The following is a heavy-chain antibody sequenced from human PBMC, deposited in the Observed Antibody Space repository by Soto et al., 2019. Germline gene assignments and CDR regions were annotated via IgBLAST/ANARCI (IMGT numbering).Heavy chain of an antibody. Sequence: GGSLRLSCAASGFTFSSYAMHWVRQAPGKGLEWVAVISYDGSNKYYADSVKGRFTISRDNSKNTLYLQMNSLRAEDTAVYYGARGFAARALFAFWGQGTLVTVYS. CDR2: ISYDGSNK. CDR3: ARGFAARALFAF. CDR1: GFTFSSYA. D-gene: IGHD6-6*01. J-gene: IGHJ5*01. V-gene: IGHV3-30-3*01.